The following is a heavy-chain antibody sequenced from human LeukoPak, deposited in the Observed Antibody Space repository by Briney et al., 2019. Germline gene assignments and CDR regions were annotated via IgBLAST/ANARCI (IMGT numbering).Heavy chain of an antibody. CDR3: ARHGRESRYFDWLLYNIDH. V-gene: IGHV4-59*08. CDR1: GASISAYS. CDR2: IHYSGNT. Sequence: PSETLSLTCTVSGASISAYSWSWIRQPPGKGLEWIGCIHYSGNTHCNPSLESRVTLSVDTSKNQFSLKLSSVTAADTAVYYCARHGRESRYFDWLLYNIDHWGQGALVTVSS. D-gene: IGHD3-9*01. J-gene: IGHJ4*02.